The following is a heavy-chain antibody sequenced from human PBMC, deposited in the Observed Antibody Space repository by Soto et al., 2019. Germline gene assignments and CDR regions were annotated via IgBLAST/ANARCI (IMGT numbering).Heavy chain of an antibody. D-gene: IGHD5-18*01. J-gene: IGHJ4*02. Sequence: SETLSLTCTVSGGSISSGGYYWSWIRQHPGKGLEWIGYIYYSGSTYYNPSLKSRVTISVDTSKNQFSLKLSSVTAADTAVYYCARGDVDTAMVTLDPHSFDYWGQGTLVTVS. CDR1: GGSISSGGYY. CDR3: ARGDVDTAMVTLDPHSFDY. CDR2: IYYSGST. V-gene: IGHV4-31*03.